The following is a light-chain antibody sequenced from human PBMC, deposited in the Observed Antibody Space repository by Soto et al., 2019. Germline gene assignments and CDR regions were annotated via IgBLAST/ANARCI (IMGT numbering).Light chain of an antibody. J-gene: IGLJ1*01. Sequence: QSVLTQPPSVSGAPGQRVTISCTGSSSNIGARYDVHWYQQLPGTAPKLLIYGNSNRPSGVPDRFSGSKSGTSASLAITGLQAEDEADYYCQFYDSSLSGYYVFGTGTKLTVL. CDR1: SSNIGARYD. V-gene: IGLV1-40*01. CDR3: QFYDSSLSGYYV. CDR2: GNS.